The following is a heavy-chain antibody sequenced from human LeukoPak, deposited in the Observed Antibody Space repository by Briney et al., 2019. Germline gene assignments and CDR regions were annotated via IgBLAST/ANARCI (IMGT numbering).Heavy chain of an antibody. V-gene: IGHV3-23*01. CDR1: GFSFSTSS. J-gene: IGHJ4*02. D-gene: IGHD1-26*01. Sequence: GGSLRLSCRASGFSFSTSSISWVRQAPGKGLEWVSAINDHTPYYADSVKGRFTVSRDNSKNSLYLQMSSLTAADTAVYYCAKDRSIGTYYTFDHWGQGTLVTVSS. CDR3: AKDRSIGTYYTFDH. CDR2: INDHTP.